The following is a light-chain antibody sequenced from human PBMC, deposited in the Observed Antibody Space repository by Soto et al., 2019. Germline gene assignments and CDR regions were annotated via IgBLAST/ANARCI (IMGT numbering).Light chain of an antibody. V-gene: IGKV3-15*01. CDR1: QSVRSN. J-gene: IGKJ1*01. CDR2: GAS. CDR3: QEYDNWPLWT. Sequence: ETVMTQSPATLPVSPGERATLSCRASQSVRSNLAWYQQKPGQAPRLLIYGASTRATGVPARFSGSGSGTEFTITINSLQSEDFALYYFQEYDNWPLWTFGQGTTVEVK.